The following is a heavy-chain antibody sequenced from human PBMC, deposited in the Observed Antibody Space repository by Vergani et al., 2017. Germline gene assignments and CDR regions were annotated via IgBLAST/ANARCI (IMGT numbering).Heavy chain of an antibody. CDR1: GFTFSSYS. D-gene: IGHD4-17*01. J-gene: IGHJ6*02. CDR2: ISSSSSTI. Sequence: EVQLVESGGGLVQPGGSLRLSCAASGFTFSSYSMNWVRQAPGKGLEWVSYISSSSSTIYYADSVKGRFTISRDNAKNSLYLQMNSLRAEDTAVYYCARYRYGDYAYYYYCGMDGWGQGTTVTVSS. V-gene: IGHV3-48*01. CDR3: ARYRYGDYAYYYYCGMDG.